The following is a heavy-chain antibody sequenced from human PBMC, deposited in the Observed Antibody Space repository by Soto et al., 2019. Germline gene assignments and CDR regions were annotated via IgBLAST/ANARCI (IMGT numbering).Heavy chain of an antibody. Sequence: QVQLVESGGGVVPPGRSLRLTCAASGFTFSTYGMHWVRQAPGKGPEWVAVISSDGSNKYYSDSVKGRFTISRDHSKNTLYLQMNSLRAEDTSVYYCAIEEYDYYYGMEGWGQVTTVTVSS. D-gene: IGHD6-6*01. CDR1: GFTFSTYG. J-gene: IGHJ6*02. CDR2: ISSDGSNK. V-gene: IGHV3-30*03. CDR3: AIEEYDYYYGMEG.